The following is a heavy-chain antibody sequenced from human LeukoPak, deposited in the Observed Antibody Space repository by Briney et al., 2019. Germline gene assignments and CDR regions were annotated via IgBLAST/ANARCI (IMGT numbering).Heavy chain of an antibody. CDR3: ASGGGSYWEYFDY. D-gene: IGHD1-26*01. J-gene: IGHJ4*02. V-gene: IGHV1-3*01. CDR2: INAGNGNT. CDR1: GYTFTSYA. Sequence: GASVKVSCKASGYTFTSYAMHWVRQAPGQRLEWMGWINAGNGNTKYSQKFQGRVTITRDTSASTAYVELSSLRSEDTAVYYCASGGGSYWEYFDYWGQGTLVTVSS.